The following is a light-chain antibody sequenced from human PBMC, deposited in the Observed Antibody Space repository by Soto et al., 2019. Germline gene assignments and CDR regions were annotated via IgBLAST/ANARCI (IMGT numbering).Light chain of an antibody. J-gene: IGKJ1*01. CDR1: ERVSRW. CDR2: QAS. CDR3: HQYNAYCHA. V-gene: IGKV1-5*03. Sequence: DIQMTQSPSTLSASVGDRVTITCRASERVSRWLAWYQQKPGRTPKLLIYQASTLETGVPSRFSGSGSGTEFTLKISSLQPDDFASGYCHQYNAYCHAFGHGTQVQIK.